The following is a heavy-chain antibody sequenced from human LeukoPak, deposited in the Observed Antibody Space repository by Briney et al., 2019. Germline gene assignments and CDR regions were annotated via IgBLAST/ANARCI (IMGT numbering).Heavy chain of an antibody. CDR2: IYHSGST. Sequence: PSETLSLTCAVSGGSISSGGYSWSWIRQPPGKGLEWIGYIYHSGSTYYNPSLKSRVTISVDRSKNQFSLKLSSVTAADTAVYYCARDYGDRTFDYWGQGTLVTVSS. V-gene: IGHV4-30-2*01. D-gene: IGHD4-17*01. CDR1: GGSISSGGYS. J-gene: IGHJ4*02. CDR3: ARDYGDRTFDY.